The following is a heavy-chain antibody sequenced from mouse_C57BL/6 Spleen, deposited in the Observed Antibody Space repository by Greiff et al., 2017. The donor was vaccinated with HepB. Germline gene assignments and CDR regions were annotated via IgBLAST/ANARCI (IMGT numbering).Heavy chain of an antibody. CDR3: ARQGSIWYFDV. D-gene: IGHD2-10*02. J-gene: IGHJ1*03. Sequence: EVKLVESGGDLVKPGGSLKLSCAASGFTFSSYGMSWVRQTPDKRLEWVATISSGGSYTYYPDSVKGRFTISRDNAKNTLYLQMSSLKSEDTAMYYCARQGSIWYFDVWGTGTTVTVSS. CDR2: ISSGGSYT. CDR1: GFTFSSYG. V-gene: IGHV5-6*01.